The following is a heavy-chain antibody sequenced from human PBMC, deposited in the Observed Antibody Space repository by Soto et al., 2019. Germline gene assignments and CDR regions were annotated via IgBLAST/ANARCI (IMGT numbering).Heavy chain of an antibody. Sequence: SETLSLTCTVSGDSIRTYYWSWIRQPPGKGLEWIGYIFHNGATNYNPSPKSRVSISIDTSKNQFSLKLSSVTAADTAMYYCARLPATAYYFDYWAHGTLVTVSS. D-gene: IGHD5-12*01. CDR1: GDSIRTYY. CDR2: IFHNGAT. J-gene: IGHJ4*01. V-gene: IGHV4-59*08. CDR3: ARLPATAYYFDY.